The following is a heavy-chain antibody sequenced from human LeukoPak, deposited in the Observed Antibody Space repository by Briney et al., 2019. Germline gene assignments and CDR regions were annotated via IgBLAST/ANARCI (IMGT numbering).Heavy chain of an antibody. D-gene: IGHD6-13*01. CDR3: AYSSSLVLPPDAFDI. V-gene: IGHV3-30*03. CDR1: GFTFSSYG. CDR2: ISYDGSNK. J-gene: IGHJ3*02. Sequence: GGSLRLSCAASGFTFSSYGMHWVRQAPGKGLEWVAVISYDGSNKYYADSVKGRFTISRDNSKNTLYLQMNSLRAEDTAVYYCAYSSSLVLPPDAFDIWGQGTMVTVSS.